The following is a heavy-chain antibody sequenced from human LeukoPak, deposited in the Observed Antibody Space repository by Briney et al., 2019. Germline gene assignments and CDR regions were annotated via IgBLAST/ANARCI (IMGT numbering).Heavy chain of an antibody. Sequence: GGSLRLSCGVSGITLSNYGMSWVRQAPGKGLEWVAGLSGSAGGTNYADSVKGRFTISRDNSKNTLYLQMNSLRAEDTAVYYCAPTLDYYDSRENWFDPWGQGTLVTVSS. CDR2: LSGSAGGT. CDR1: GITLSNYG. J-gene: IGHJ5*02. CDR3: APTLDYYDSRENWFDP. D-gene: IGHD3-22*01. V-gene: IGHV3-23*01.